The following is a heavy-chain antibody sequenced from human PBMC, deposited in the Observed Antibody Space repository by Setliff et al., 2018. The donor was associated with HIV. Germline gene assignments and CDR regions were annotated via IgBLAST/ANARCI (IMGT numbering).Heavy chain of an antibody. CDR1: GESFSGDY. CDR2: INHSEST. V-gene: IGHV4-34*01. Sequence: SETLSLTCAVYGESFSGDYWNWIRQPPGKGLEWVAEINHSESTKYNPSLKSRVTISADTSKNQFSLRLTSVTAADTALYYCARVYGSGYYFDYCGQGTLVTVSS. CDR3: ARVYGSGYYFDY. J-gene: IGHJ4*02. D-gene: IGHD6-25*01.